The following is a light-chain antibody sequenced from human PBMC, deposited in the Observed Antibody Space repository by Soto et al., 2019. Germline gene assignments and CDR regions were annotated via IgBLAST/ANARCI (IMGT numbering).Light chain of an antibody. Sequence: IQMTQSPSSLSASVGDRVTITCRASQGIGDYLAWYQQKPGKAPKLLIYATSALQSGVPSRFSGSRSGTDFTLTISSLQPEDFATYYCQQTYTTVTFGQGTRLEIK. CDR1: QGIGDY. J-gene: IGKJ5*01. CDR2: ATS. V-gene: IGKV1-27*01. CDR3: QQTYTTVT.